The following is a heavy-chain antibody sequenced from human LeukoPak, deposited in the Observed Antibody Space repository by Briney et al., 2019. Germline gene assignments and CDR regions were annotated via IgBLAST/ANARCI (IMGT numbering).Heavy chain of an antibody. Sequence: GRSLRLSCAASGFTFDDYAMHWVRQAPGKGLEWVSGISWNSGSIGYADSVKGRFTISRDNAKNSLYLQMNSPRAEDTALYYCAKGGMATITAFDYWGQGTLVTVSS. D-gene: IGHD5-24*01. CDR1: GFTFDDYA. J-gene: IGHJ4*02. CDR3: AKGGMATITAFDY. V-gene: IGHV3-9*01. CDR2: ISWNSGSI.